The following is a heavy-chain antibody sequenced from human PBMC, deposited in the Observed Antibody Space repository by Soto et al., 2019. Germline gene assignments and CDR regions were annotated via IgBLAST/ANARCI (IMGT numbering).Heavy chain of an antibody. J-gene: IGHJ6*02. CDR2: ISSSSSYI. V-gene: IGHV3-21*01. Sequence: EVQLVESGVGLVKPGGSLRLSCAASGFTFSSYSMNWVRQAPGKGLEWVSSISSSSSYIYYADSVKGRFTISRDNAKNSLYLQMNSLRAEDTAVYYCARDRYSSRSRGGMDVWGQGTTVTVSS. CDR3: ARDRYSSRSRGGMDV. CDR1: GFTFSSYS. D-gene: IGHD6-13*01.